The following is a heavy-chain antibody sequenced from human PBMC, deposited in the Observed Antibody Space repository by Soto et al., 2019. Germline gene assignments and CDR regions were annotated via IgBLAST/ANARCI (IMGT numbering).Heavy chain of an antibody. Sequence: LSLTCAVSGYSISSGYYWGWIRQPPGKGLEWIGSIYHSGSTYYNPSLKSRVTISVDTSKNQFSLKLSSVTAADTAVYYCASQALAAAGTRGWFDPWGQGTLVTV. V-gene: IGHV4-38-2*01. CDR2: IYHSGST. CDR1: GYSISSGYY. CDR3: ASQALAAAGTRGWFDP. D-gene: IGHD6-13*01. J-gene: IGHJ5*02.